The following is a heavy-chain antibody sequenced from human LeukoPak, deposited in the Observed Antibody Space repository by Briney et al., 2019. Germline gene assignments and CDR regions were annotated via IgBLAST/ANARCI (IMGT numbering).Heavy chain of an antibody. V-gene: IGHV3-15*01. J-gene: IGHJ4*02. CDR1: GFAFSNAW. CDR2: IKSKTDGGTT. D-gene: IGHD6-19*01. CDR3: ARSPAYASGWNHFDY. Sequence: GGSLRLSCAASGFAFSNAWMSWVRQAPGKGLEWVGRIKSKTDGGTTDYAAPVKGRFTISRDDSKNTLYLQMNSLRVEDTAVYYCARSPAYASGWNHFDYWGQGTLVTVSS.